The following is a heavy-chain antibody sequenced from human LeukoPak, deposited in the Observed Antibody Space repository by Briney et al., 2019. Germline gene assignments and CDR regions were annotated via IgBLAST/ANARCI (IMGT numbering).Heavy chain of an antibody. Sequence: GGSLRLSCAASGFTFSNYAMTWVRQAPGKGLQWVSAISGEGIHTYYIDSVKGRFTTSRDNSKNTLFLQMNSLRADDTAFYYCAKNYGTSRPFYDYWGQGIVVTVSS. J-gene: IGHJ4*02. CDR1: GFTFSNYA. CDR3: AKNYGTSRPFYDY. V-gene: IGHV3-23*01. CDR2: ISGEGIHT. D-gene: IGHD4-17*01.